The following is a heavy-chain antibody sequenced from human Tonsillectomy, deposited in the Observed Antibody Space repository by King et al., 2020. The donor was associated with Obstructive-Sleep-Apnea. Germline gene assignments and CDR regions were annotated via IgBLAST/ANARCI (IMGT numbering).Heavy chain of an antibody. CDR3: AISNLGYCSGGSCSNWFDP. V-gene: IGHV5-10-1*03. D-gene: IGHD2-15*01. CDR1: GYSFTSHW. CDR2: IDPSDAYP. J-gene: IGHJ5*02. Sequence: VQLVESGAEVKKPGESLRISCKGSGYSFTSHWISWVRQMPGKGLEWMGRIDPSDAYPNYSPAFQGHVTISADKSISTAYLQWSSLKASDTAMYYCAISNLGYCSGGSCSNWFDPWGQGTLVTVSS.